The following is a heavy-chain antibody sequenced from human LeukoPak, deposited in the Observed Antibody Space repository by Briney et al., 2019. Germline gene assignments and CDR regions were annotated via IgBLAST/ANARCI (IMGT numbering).Heavy chain of an antibody. CDR1: GYTFTNYG. CDR2: IRGDNGHR. J-gene: IGHJ5*02. D-gene: IGHD6-6*01. CDR3: ARALGSSGENWFEP. Sequence: GASVKVSCKASGYTFTNYGISWVRQAPGQGLEWMGWIRGDNGHRKYAQKFQGRVTMTTDTFTTTAYMDLRSLRSDDTAVYYCARALGSSGENWFEPWGQGTLVTVSS. V-gene: IGHV1-18*01.